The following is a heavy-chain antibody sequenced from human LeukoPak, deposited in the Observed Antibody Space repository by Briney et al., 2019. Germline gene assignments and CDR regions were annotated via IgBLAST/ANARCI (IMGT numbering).Heavy chain of an antibody. V-gene: IGHV3-21*01. Sequence: GGSLRLSCAASGFTFSSYSMNWVRQAPGKGLEWVSSISSSSSYIYYADSVKGRFTISRDNAKNSLYLQMNSLRAEDTAVYYCARGGDDYRFDYWGQGTLVTVSS. J-gene: IGHJ4*02. D-gene: IGHD4-11*01. CDR1: GFTFSSYS. CDR3: ARGGDDYRFDY. CDR2: ISSSSSYI.